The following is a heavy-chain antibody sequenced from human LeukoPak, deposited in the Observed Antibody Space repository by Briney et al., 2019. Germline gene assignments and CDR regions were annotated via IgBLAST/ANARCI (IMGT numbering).Heavy chain of an antibody. CDR3: ARQGAGRAFDI. J-gene: IGHJ3*02. V-gene: IGHV4-59*08. CDR1: GGSISSNY. CDR2: MFYDVST. Sequence: SETLSLTCTVSGGSISSNYWNWIRNPPGKGLEWIAYMFYDVSTNYSPSLKSQITISVDTSKNQFSLKLISVTAADTAVYFCARQGAGRAFDIWGQGTMVTVSS. D-gene: IGHD1-26*01.